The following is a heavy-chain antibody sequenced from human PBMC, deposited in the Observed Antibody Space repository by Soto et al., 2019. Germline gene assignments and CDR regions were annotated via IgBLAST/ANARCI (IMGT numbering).Heavy chain of an antibody. D-gene: IGHD6-13*01. CDR2: IFSNDEK. CDR1: GFSLSNARMG. J-gene: IGHJ5*02. CDR3: ARIAPRTPRYSTNGAWFDP. V-gene: IGHV2-26*01. Sequence: SGPTLVNPTETLTLTCTVSGFSLSNARMGVGWIRQPPGKALEWLAHIFSNDEKSYSTSLKSRLTISKDTSKSQVVLTMTNMDPVDTATYYCARIAPRTPRYSTNGAWFDPWGQGTLVTVS.